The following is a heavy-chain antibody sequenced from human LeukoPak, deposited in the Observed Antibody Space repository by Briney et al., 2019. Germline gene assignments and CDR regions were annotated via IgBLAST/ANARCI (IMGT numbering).Heavy chain of an antibody. J-gene: IGHJ4*02. CDR2: VSGGGDRT. CDR3: ARGNIVAPSLPPYYFDY. D-gene: IGHD2-21*01. V-gene: IGHV3-23*01. CDR1: GFTFSTYA. Sequence: GGSLRLSCAASGFTFSTYAMSWVRQASGKGLEWVSAVSGGGDRTYYADSVKGRFTISRDNSKNTLYLQMNSLRADDTAVYYCARGNIVAPSLPPYYFDYWGQGTLVTVSS.